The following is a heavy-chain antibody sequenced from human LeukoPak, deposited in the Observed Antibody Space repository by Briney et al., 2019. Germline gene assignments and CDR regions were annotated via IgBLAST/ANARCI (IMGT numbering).Heavy chain of an antibody. Sequence: PSETLSLTCTVSGGSISSYYWSWLRQPPGKGLEWIGYIYYTGTTNYNPSLKSRVTISVDTSKKQLSLKLSSVTAADTAVYYCARLPLRSHFDYWGQGTLVTVSS. CDR2: IYYTGTT. V-gene: IGHV4-59*08. J-gene: IGHJ4*02. CDR1: GGSISSYY. CDR3: ARLPLRSHFDY.